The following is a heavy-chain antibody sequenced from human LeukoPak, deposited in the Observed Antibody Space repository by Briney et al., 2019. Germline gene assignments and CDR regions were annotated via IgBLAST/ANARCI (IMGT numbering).Heavy chain of an antibody. Sequence: ASVKVSCKASGYTFTSYGISWVRQAPGQGLEWMGWISAYNGNTNYAQKFQGRVTLTTDTSTSTVYMELRSLRSDDTAVYYCASLVPDRRDGYKVFDYWGQGTLVTVSS. J-gene: IGHJ4*02. CDR1: GYTFTSYG. V-gene: IGHV1-18*01. CDR2: ISAYNGNT. D-gene: IGHD5-24*01. CDR3: ASLVPDRRDGYKVFDY.